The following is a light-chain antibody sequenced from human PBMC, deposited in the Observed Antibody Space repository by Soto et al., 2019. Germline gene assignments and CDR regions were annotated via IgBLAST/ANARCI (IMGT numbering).Light chain of an antibody. CDR1: SSDVGGYNY. CDR2: DVS. Sequence: QSALTQPASVSGSPGQSITISCTGTSSDVGGYNYVSWYQQHPGKAPKLMIYDVSNRPSGVSNRFSGSKSGNTASLTISGLQAEDEAHYYCSSNPSTTPSVFGTGTKVT. J-gene: IGLJ1*01. V-gene: IGLV2-14*01. CDR3: SSNPSTTPSV.